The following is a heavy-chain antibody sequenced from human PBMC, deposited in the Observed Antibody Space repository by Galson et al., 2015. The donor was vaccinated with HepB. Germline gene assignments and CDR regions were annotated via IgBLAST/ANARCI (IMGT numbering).Heavy chain of an antibody. V-gene: IGHV7-4-1*02. CDR2: INTNTGNT. CDR3: ARETSGYAFYYYYMDV. CDR1: GYTFTSYA. Sequence: SVKVSCKASGYTFTSYAMNWVRQAPGQGLEWMGWINTNTGNTTYAQGFTGRFVFSLDTSVSTAYMQISSLKAEDTAVYYCARETSGYAFYYYYMDVWGKGTTVTVSS. J-gene: IGHJ6*03. D-gene: IGHD5-12*01.